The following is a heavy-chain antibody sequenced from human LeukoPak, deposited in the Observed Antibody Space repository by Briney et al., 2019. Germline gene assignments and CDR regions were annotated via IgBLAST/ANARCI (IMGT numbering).Heavy chain of an antibody. CDR1: GFTFSNYW. CDR2: IKEDGSDK. Sequence: GGSLRLSCAASGFTFSNYWMSWVRQAPGKGLEWVANIKEDGSDKNYVDSVKGRFTISRDNAKNSLYLQVNSLRAEDTAVYYCARDQIGDSWGQGTLVTVSS. CDR3: ARDQIGDS. V-gene: IGHV3-7*05. J-gene: IGHJ4*02.